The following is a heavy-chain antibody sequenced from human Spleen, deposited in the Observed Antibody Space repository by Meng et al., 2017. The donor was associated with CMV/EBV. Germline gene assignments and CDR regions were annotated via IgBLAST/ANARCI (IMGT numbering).Heavy chain of an antibody. J-gene: IGHJ4*02. Sequence: GKVQERGPEGVKPEKTLSLRWIVCGASIKKENWNWFRKAAGEGLEWIGIMQVMRINLPTPSLHSRLPLSLRPSTSQFSLSFPSLTSSPSPTYYCAWSSPVCVSFDYWFQGILVTVSS. CDR1: GASIKKEN. CDR2: MQVMRIN. CDR3: AWSSPVCVSFDY. V-gene: IGHV4-4*07. D-gene: IGHD3-3*01.